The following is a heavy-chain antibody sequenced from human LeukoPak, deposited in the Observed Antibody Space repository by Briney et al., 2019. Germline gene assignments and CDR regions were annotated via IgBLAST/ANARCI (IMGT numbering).Heavy chain of an antibody. CDR2: ISYDGSNK. J-gene: IGHJ4*02. Sequence: PGRSLRLSCAASGFTFSSYAMHWVRQAPGKGLEWVAVISYDGSNKYYADSVKGRFTISRDNSKNTLYLQMNSLRAEDTAVYYCAKLAVAVDYWGQGTLVTVSS. CDR3: AKLAVAVDY. CDR1: GFTFSSYA. V-gene: IGHV3-30*18. D-gene: IGHD6-19*01.